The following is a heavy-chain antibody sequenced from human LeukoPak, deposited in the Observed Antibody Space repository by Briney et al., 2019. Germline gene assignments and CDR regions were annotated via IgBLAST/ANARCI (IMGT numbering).Heavy chain of an antibody. CDR1: GGSFSGYY. Sequence: SETLSLTCAVYGGSFSGYYWSWIRQPPGKGLEWIGYIFHSGITYFNPSLKSRVTISPDRSKNHFSLKLSSVTAADTAVYFCASNIPTPTTSPPLGYWGQGTLVTVSS. CDR2: IFHSGIT. D-gene: IGHD1-1*01. J-gene: IGHJ4*02. V-gene: IGHV4-34*12. CDR3: ASNIPTPTTSPPLGY.